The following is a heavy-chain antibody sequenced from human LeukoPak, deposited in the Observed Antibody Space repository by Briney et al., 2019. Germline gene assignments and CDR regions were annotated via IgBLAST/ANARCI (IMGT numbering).Heavy chain of an antibody. D-gene: IGHD1-7*01. CDR2: ISSSSSTI. Sequence: GGSLRLSCAASGFTFSSHSMNWVRQAPGKGLEWVSYISSSSSTIYYADSVKGRFTISRDNAKNSLYLQMNSLRAEDTAVYYCARAGSNWNYVYWGQGTLVTVSS. V-gene: IGHV3-48*01. J-gene: IGHJ4*02. CDR1: GFTFSSHS. CDR3: ARAGSNWNYVY.